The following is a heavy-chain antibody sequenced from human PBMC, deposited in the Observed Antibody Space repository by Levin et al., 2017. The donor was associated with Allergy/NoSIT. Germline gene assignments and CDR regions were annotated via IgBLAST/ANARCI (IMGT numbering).Heavy chain of an antibody. J-gene: IGHJ4*02. Sequence: PGGSLRLSCAASGFTFSSYAMSWVRQAPGKGLEWVSAISGRSTYYADSVKGRFTISRDNSKNTLYLQMNSLRAEDTAVYYCAKESSGSYADYWGQGTLVTVSS. V-gene: IGHV3-23*01. CDR1: GFTFSSYA. CDR3: AKESSGSYADY. CDR2: ISGRST. D-gene: IGHD1-26*01.